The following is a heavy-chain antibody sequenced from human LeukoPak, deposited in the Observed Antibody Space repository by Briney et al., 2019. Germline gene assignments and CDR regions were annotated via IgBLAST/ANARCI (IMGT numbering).Heavy chain of an antibody. CDR2: INPNSGGT. Sequence: ASVKVSCEASGYTFTGYYMHWVRQAPGQGLEWMGWINPNSGGTNYAQKFQGRVTMTRDTSISTAYMELSRLRSDDTAVYYCARDFLTGYYTYNWFDPWGQGTLVTVSS. V-gene: IGHV1-2*02. D-gene: IGHD3-9*01. CDR3: ARDFLTGYYTYNWFDP. J-gene: IGHJ5*02. CDR1: GYTFTGYY.